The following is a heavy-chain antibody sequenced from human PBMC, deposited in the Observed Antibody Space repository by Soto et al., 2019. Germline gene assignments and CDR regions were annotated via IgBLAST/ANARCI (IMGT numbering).Heavy chain of an antibody. Sequence: GASLNVSCKGSGGAFGSQVVAWVRQAPGQGLEWMGGFIAMLGTPTYAKKVQGRATISADESLTSSYLELRSLRSEDTGVYFCARGAMANFDYWGQGTVVTVSS. J-gene: IGHJ4*02. V-gene: IGHV1-69*13. CDR1: GGAFGSQV. CDR2: FIAMLGTP. D-gene: IGHD5-18*01. CDR3: ARGAMANFDY.